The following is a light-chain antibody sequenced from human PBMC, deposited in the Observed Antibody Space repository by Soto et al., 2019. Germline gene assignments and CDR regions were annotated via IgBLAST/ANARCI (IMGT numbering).Light chain of an antibody. CDR1: SPNVGVFKL. J-gene: IGLJ2*01. CDR2: EGD. Sequence: QSALTQPASVSGSPGQSITISCTGTSPNVGVFKLVSWYQQHPGRAPKLIIYEGDKRPSGVSNRFSGSKSGNSASLTISGLQAEDEADYHCCSYAGESTGTFAGGTKVTVL. V-gene: IGLV2-23*01. CDR3: CSYAGESTGT.